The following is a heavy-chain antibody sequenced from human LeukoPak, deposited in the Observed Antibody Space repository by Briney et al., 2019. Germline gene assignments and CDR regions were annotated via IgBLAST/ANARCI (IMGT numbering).Heavy chain of an antibody. V-gene: IGHV4-4*07. CDR1: GGSISSYY. D-gene: IGHD3-10*01. J-gene: IGHJ4*02. Sequence: SETLSLTCTVSGGSISSYYWSWIRQPAGKGLEWIGRIYTSGSTNYNPSLKSRVTMSVDMSKNQFSLKLSSVTAADTAVYYCARDLWFGEPSYYFDYWGQGTLVTVSS. CDR2: IYTSGST. CDR3: ARDLWFGEPSYYFDY.